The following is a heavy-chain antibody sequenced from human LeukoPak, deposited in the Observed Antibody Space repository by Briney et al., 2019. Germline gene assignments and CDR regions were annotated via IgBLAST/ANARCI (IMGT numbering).Heavy chain of an antibody. V-gene: IGHV3-21*01. D-gene: IGHD3-22*01. CDR2: ISSSGSYI. Sequence: GGSLTLSCAASGFTFSSYSMNWVRQAPGKGLEWVSSISSSGSYIYYADSVKGRFTFYRDNAKNSLYLQMDSLRAEDTAVYYCARSRSGLVLDYWGQGTLVTVSS. J-gene: IGHJ4*02. CDR1: GFTFSSYS. CDR3: ARSRSGLVLDY.